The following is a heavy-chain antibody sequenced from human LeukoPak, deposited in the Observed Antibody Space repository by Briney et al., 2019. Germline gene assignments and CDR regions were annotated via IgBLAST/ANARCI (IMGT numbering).Heavy chain of an antibody. D-gene: IGHD2-8*01. CDR1: GGSISSYY. V-gene: IGHV4-59*01. Sequence: SETLSLTCTVSGGSISSYYWSWIRQPPGKGLEWIGYIYYSGSTNYNPSLKSRVTISVDTSKNQFSLKLSSVTAADTAVYYCARSYCTNGVCYRWGNWFDPWGQGTLVTVSS. CDR3: ARSYCTNGVCYRWGNWFDP. J-gene: IGHJ5*02. CDR2: IYYSGST.